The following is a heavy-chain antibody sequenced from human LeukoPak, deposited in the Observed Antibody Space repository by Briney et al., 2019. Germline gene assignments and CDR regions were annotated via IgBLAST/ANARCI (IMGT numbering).Heavy chain of an antibody. CDR3: ARGLRYCSGGSCYNSDAFDI. CDR2: IGTAGDP. D-gene: IGHD2-15*01. Sequence: GGSLRLSCAASGFTFSSYDMHWVRQATGKGLEWVSAIGTAGDPYYPGSVKGRFTISRENAKNSLYLQMISLRAGDTAVYYCARGLRYCSGGSCYNSDAFDIWGQGTMVTVSS. CDR1: GFTFSSYD. V-gene: IGHV3-13*05. J-gene: IGHJ3*02.